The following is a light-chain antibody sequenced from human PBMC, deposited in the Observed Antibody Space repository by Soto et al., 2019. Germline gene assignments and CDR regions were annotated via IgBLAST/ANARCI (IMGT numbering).Light chain of an antibody. CDR2: RDS. CDR3: QVWDSSTVV. Sequence: SYELTQPLSVSVALGQTARIPCGGNNIGSKNVHWYQQKPGQAPGLVIYRDSNRPSGIPERFSGSNSGNTATLTISRAQAGDEADYYCQVWDSSTVVFGTGTKLTVL. J-gene: IGLJ1*01. CDR1: NIGSKN. V-gene: IGLV3-9*01.